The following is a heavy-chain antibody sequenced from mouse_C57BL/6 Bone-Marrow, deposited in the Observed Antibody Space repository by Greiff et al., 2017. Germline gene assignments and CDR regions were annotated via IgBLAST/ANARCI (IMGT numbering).Heavy chain of an antibody. V-gene: IGHV1-69*01. CDR1: GYTFTSYW. CDR3: ARDYGTAYYAMDY. D-gene: IGHD2-4*01. CDR2: FAPSDSYT. Sequence: QVQLQQPGAELVMPGASVKLSCKASGYTFTSYWMHWVKQRPGQGLEWIGEFAPSDSYTNYNQKFKGKSTLTVDKSSSTAYMQLSILTSEDSAVYYCARDYGTAYYAMDYWGQGTSGTVSS. J-gene: IGHJ4*01.